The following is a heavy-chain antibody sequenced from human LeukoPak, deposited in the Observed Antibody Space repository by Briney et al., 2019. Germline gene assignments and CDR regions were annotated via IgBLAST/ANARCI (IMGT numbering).Heavy chain of an antibody. J-gene: IGHJ4*02. Sequence: PGGSLRLSCVASGFTFSSYWMHWVRQAPRKGLVWVSRINSDGSTTIYADSVKGRFTMSRDNAKSTLYLQMNSLRAEDMAVYYCVRDIYIRRDSWYDVRSFDSWGQGTLVTVSS. CDR3: VRDIYIRRDSWYDVRSFDS. D-gene: IGHD3-3*01. CDR2: INSDGSTT. CDR1: GFTFSSYW. V-gene: IGHV3-74*01.